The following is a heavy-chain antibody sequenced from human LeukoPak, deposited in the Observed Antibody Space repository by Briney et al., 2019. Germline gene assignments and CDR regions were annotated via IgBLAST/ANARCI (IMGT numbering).Heavy chain of an antibody. D-gene: IGHD3-3*01. CDR3: ARSYYDFWSDNYYYYMDV. J-gene: IGHJ6*03. Sequence: SETLSLTCAVYGGSFSGYYWSWIRQPPGKGLEWIGEINHSGSTNYNPSLKSRVTISVDTSKNQFSLKLSSVTAADTAVYYCARSYYDFWSDNYYYYMDVWGKGTTVTVSS. CDR2: INHSGST. V-gene: IGHV4-34*01. CDR1: GGSFSGYY.